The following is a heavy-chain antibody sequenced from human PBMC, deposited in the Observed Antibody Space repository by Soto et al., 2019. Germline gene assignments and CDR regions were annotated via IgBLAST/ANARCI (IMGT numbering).Heavy chain of an antibody. J-gene: IGHJ4*02. CDR3: ARSVVGATAPFDY. D-gene: IGHD1-26*01. Sequence: GASVKLSCEASGDTFTSYAMHWVRQAPGQRLEWMGWINAGNGNTKYSQKFQGRVTITRDTSASTAYMELSSLRSEDTAVYYCARSVVGATAPFDYWGQGTLVTVSS. CDR2: INAGNGNT. CDR1: GDTFTSYA. V-gene: IGHV1-3*01.